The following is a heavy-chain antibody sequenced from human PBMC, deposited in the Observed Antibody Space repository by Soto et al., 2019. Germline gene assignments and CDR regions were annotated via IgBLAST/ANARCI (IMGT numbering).Heavy chain of an antibody. Sequence: PVKVSCKASGGTFNKYVINWVRQAPGQGLEWMGGIIPIFGTANYAQKFQGRVTITADKSTSTSYVYLDGLRSEDTAVYFCAGRCDSTSCLAHFDYWGQGTLRTVSS. J-gene: IGHJ4*02. CDR2: IIPIFGTA. CDR3: AGRCDSTSCLAHFDY. D-gene: IGHD2-2*01. V-gene: IGHV1-69*06. CDR1: GGTFNKYV.